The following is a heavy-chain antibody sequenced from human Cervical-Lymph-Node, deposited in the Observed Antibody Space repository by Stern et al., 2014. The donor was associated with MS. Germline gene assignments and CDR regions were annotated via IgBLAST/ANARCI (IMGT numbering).Heavy chain of an antibody. J-gene: IGHJ4*02. CDR2: DYYTEST. D-gene: IGHD3-16*01. CDR1: GDSLNIYY. V-gene: IGHV4-59*01. Sequence: QVQLQESGPGLVKPSETLSLTCTVSGDSLNIYYWSWIRQSPGKGLELIGHDYYTESTNYNPSLKSRVTISLDKSKNQFSLKLISVTAADTAVYFCAREEVVVPGGLRYWGQGTLVTVSS. CDR3: AREEVVVPGGLRY.